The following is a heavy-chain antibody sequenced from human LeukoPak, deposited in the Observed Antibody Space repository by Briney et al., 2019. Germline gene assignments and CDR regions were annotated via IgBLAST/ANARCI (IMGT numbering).Heavy chain of an antibody. D-gene: IGHD3-9*01. J-gene: IGHJ6*02. V-gene: IGHV1-46*01. CDR2: INPNNGDT. CDR3: ARRYYNILTGYRTIYGMDV. CDR1: GYTFTFYS. Sequence: ASVKVSCKASGYTFTFYSIHWVRQAPGQGLEWMGIINPNNGDTTYAQKFQGRITMTRDTTTTTVYMELSSLRSDDTAVYYCARRYYNILTGYRTIYGMDVWGQGTTVTVSS.